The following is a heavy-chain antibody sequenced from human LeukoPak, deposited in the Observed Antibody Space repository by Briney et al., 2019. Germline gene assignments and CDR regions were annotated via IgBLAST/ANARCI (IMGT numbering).Heavy chain of an antibody. CDR3: AKTWSGDYWSHFDY. CDR1: GESFSGYY. J-gene: IGHJ4*02. V-gene: IGHV4-34*01. Sequence: SETLSLTCAVYGESFSGYYWTWIRQPPGKGLEWIGQINHSGSTNYNSSLKSRVTISVDTSKNQFSLKVTSVTAADTAVYYCAKTWSGDYWSHFDYWGPGTLVTVSS. D-gene: IGHD3-3*01. CDR2: INHSGST.